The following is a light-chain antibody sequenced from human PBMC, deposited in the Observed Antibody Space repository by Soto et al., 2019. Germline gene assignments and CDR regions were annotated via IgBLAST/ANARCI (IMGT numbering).Light chain of an antibody. CDR2: DAS. J-gene: IGKJ1*01. CDR3: QQRSNWPKT. V-gene: IGKV3-11*01. CDR1: QSVSSF. Sequence: EIVLTQSPATLSLSPGERSTLSCRASQSVSSFLAWYQQKPGQXPRXXIYDASHRATGIPARFSGSGSGTDLTITISSLEPEDFEVYYCQQRSNWPKTFGQGTKVDIK.